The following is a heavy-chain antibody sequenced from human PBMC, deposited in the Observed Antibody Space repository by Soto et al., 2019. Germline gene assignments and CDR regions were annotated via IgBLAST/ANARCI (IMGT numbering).Heavy chain of an antibody. Sequence: SETLSLTCTVSGGSVSSGSYYWSWIRQPPGKGLEWIGYIYYSGSTNYNPSLKSRVTISVDTSKNQFSLKLSSVTAADTAVYYCARVLGTTVTTRHFDYWGQGTLVTVSS. J-gene: IGHJ4*02. CDR1: GGSVSSGSYY. CDR3: ARVLGTTVTTRHFDY. V-gene: IGHV4-61*01. CDR2: IYYSGST. D-gene: IGHD4-17*01.